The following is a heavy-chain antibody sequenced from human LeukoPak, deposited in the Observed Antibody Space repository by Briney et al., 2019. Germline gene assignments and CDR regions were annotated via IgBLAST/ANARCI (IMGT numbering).Heavy chain of an antibody. CDR2: ISWNSGSI. CDR1: GFTFDDYA. V-gene: IGHV3-9*03. CDR3: AKGYSSGWFDWFDP. D-gene: IGHD6-13*01. J-gene: IGHJ5*02. Sequence: HPGRSLRLSCAASGFTFDDYAMHWVRQAPGKGLEWVSGISWNSGSIGYADSVKGRFTISRDNAKNSLYLQMNSLRAEDMALYYCAKGYSSGWFDWFDPWGQGTLVTVSS.